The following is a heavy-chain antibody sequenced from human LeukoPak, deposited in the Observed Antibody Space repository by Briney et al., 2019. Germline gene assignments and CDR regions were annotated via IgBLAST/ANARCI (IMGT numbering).Heavy chain of an antibody. V-gene: IGHV3-66*01. CDR2: IYSSGNT. CDR1: GFTVSSNY. CDR3: TRDFPPGAVTGSVPQDY. J-gene: IGHJ4*02. Sequence: SAGSLRLSCAASGFTVSSNYLSWVRQPPGKGLEWVSVIYSSGNTYYADSVRGRFTISRDNSKNTLYLQMNSLRAENTAVYYCTRDFPPGAVTGSVPQDYWGQGTLVTVSS. D-gene: IGHD6-19*01.